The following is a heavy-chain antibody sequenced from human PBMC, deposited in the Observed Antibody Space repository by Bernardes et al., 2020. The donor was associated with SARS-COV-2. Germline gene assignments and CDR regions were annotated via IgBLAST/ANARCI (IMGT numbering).Heavy chain of an antibody. V-gene: IGHV3-23*01. CDR3: AKGMGIAVAGTWYYYGMDV. CDR1: GFTFSSYA. D-gene: IGHD6-19*01. J-gene: IGHJ6*02. Sequence: VGSLRLSCAASGFTFSSYAMSWVRQAPGKGLEWVSAISGSGGSTYYADSVKGRFTISRDNSKNTLYLQMNSLRAEDTAVYYCAKGMGIAVAGTWYYYGMDVWGQGTTVTVSS. CDR2: ISGSGGST.